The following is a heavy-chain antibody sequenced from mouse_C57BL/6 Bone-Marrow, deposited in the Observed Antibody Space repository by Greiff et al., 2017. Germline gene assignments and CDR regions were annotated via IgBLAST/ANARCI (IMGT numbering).Heavy chain of an antibody. D-gene: IGHD2-5*01. CDR3: ARKLIYYSNYYFDY. CDR2: ISYDGSN. CDR1: GYSITSGYY. V-gene: IGHV3-6*01. Sequence: EVKLQESGPGLVKPSQSLSLTCSVTGYSITSGYYWNWIRQFPGNKLEWMGYISYDGSNNYNPSLKNRISITRDTSKNQFFLKLNSVTTEDTATYYCARKLIYYSNYYFDYWGQGTTLTVSS. J-gene: IGHJ2*01.